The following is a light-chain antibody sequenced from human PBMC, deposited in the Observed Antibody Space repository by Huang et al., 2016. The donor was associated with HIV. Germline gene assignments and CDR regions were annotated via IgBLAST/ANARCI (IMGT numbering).Light chain of an antibody. V-gene: IGKV3-11*01. CDR1: QSVSNF. J-gene: IGKJ4*01. CDR3: QQRTTWPLT. CDR2: DAY. Sequence: EIVLTQSPATLSLSPGERATLSCRARQSVSNFLAWYQQKPGQAPRFLIYDAYNRAPGTPARFSGSGSGTDFTLTISSLEPEDFAVYYCQQRTTWPLTFGGGTKVEIK.